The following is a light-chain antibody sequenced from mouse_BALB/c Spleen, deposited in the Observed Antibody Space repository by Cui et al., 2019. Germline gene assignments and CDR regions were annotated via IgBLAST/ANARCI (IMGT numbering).Light chain of an antibody. CDR3: QQWSSNPYT. Sequence: QIVLTQSPAIMSASPGERVTMTCSASSSVSSSYLYWYQQKSGSSPKLLIYSISNLASGVPARSSGSGSGTSYSLTINSMEAEDAATYYCQQWSSNPYTFGGGTKLEIK. CDR2: SIS. J-gene: IGKJ2*01. V-gene: IGKV4-79*01. CDR1: SSVSSSY.